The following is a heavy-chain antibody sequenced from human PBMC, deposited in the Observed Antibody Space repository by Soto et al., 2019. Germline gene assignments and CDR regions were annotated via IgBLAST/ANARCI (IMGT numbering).Heavy chain of an antibody. V-gene: IGHV4-39*07. CDR1: GGTSRSRGYF. J-gene: IGHJ4*02. D-gene: IGHD1-1*01. Sequence: PSETLPLTCTGSGGTSRSRGYFWGRIRHPPGKGLEWMGTIYYSGSTYYNPSLKSRVTISVDTSKNQFSLKLSSVTASDSSVFYCARVAGTYFYYWGQETLVSVSS. CDR3: ARVAGTYFYY. CDR2: IYYSGST.